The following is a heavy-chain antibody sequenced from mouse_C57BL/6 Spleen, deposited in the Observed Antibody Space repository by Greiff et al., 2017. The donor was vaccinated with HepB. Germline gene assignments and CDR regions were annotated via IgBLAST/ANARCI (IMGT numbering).Heavy chain of an antibody. D-gene: IGHD2-2*01. V-gene: IGHV1-82*01. CDR1: GYAFSSSW. CDR3: ARFTMVTTVFAY. J-gene: IGHJ3*01. CDR2: IYPGDGDT. Sequence: VMLVESGPELVKPGASVKISCKASGYAFSSSWMNWVKQRPGKGLEWIGRIYPGDGDTNYNGKFKGKATLTADKSSSTAYMQLSSLTSEDSAVYFLARFTMVTTVFAYWGKGILVTVSA.